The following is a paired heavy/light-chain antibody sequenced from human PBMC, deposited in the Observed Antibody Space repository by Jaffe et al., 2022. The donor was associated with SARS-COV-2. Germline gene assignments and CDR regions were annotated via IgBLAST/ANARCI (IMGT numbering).Light chain of an antibody. CDR2: KAS. V-gene: IGKV1-5*03. J-gene: IGKJ1*01. Sequence: DIQMTQSPSTLSASVGDRVTITCRASQSINNWLAWYQQKPGKAPKLLIYKASSLESGVPSRFSGSASGTEFTLTISSLQPDDFATYYCQQYKSYSPWTFGQGTKVEIK. CDR3: QQYKSYSPWT. CDR1: QSINNW.
Heavy chain of an antibody. CDR2: TYYRSKWYN. D-gene: IGHD6-13*01. V-gene: IGHV6-1*01. CDR1: GDSVSGNSVA. Sequence: QVQLQQSGPGLVKPSQTLSLTCAISGDSVSGNSVAWNWIRQSPSRGLEWLGRTYYRSKWYNDYAVSVKSRITINADTSKNQFALQLNSVTPEDTAVYYCARCIAAAGRVSDNNGWYVFDHWGQGTLVTVSS. J-gene: IGHJ4*02. CDR3: ARCIAAAGRVSDNNGWYVFDH.